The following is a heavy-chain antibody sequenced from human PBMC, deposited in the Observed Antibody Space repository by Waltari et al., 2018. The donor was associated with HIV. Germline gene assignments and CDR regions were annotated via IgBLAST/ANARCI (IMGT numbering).Heavy chain of an antibody. J-gene: IGHJ4*02. CDR1: EYSFTEYD. Sequence: QEQRVQFGAEVKKLGASVTVSCGAFEYSFTEYDLNWGRQAPGQGLEWMGRMNPDSGNTEYAQKFQGRVTMTRDTSTSTAYMELSSLRSDDTAVYYCARAVYGSGLNFLDYWGQGTLVSVSS. D-gene: IGHD3-10*01. V-gene: IGHV1-8*01. CDR2: MNPDSGNT. CDR3: ARAVYGSGLNFLDY.